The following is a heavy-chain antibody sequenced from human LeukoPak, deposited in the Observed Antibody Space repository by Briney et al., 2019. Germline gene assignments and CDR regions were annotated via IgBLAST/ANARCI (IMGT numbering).Heavy chain of an antibody. Sequence: GGSLRLSCAASGFTFSSYGMHWVRQAPGKGLEWVAVISYDGSNKYYADSVKGRFTISRDNSKNTLYLQMNSLRAEDTAVYYCAKGVDTAVVDFDYWGQGTLVTVSS. V-gene: IGHV3-30*18. J-gene: IGHJ4*02. CDR3: AKGVDTAVVDFDY. D-gene: IGHD5-18*01. CDR2: ISYDGSNK. CDR1: GFTFSSYG.